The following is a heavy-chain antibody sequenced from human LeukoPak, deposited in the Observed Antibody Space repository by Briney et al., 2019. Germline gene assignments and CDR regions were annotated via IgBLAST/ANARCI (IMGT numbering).Heavy chain of an antibody. D-gene: IGHD2-2*01. CDR1: GYTFTGYY. Sequence: ASVKVSCKASGYTFTGYYMHWVRQAPGQGLEWMGWINPNSGGTNYAQKFQGRVTMTRDTSISTAYMELSRLRSDDTAVYYCAREGDYCSSTSCYGYDYWGQGTLVTVS. V-gene: IGHV1-2*02. CDR2: INPNSGGT. J-gene: IGHJ4*02. CDR3: AREGDYCSSTSCYGYDY.